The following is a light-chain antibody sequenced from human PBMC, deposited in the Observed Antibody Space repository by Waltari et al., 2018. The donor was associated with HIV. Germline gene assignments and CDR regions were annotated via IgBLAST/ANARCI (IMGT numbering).Light chain of an antibody. V-gene: IGKV1-5*03. Sequence: DIQITQSPSTLSASVGDRVTITCRASQSVSTRLAWYQQKPGKAPHLLIYKASDLEGGVPSRFSGSGSGTEFTLTISSLQPDDFATYYCQQYYSCCTFGQGTKLEIK. J-gene: IGKJ2*01. CDR1: QSVSTR. CDR2: KAS. CDR3: QQYYSCCT.